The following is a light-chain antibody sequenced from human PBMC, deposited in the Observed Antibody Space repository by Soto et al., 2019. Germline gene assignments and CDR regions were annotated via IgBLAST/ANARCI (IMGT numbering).Light chain of an antibody. CDR1: QSVSINY. CDR3: QQYSRSPRT. Sequence: EIVLTQSPCTLSLSPGERATLSCRASQSVSINYLAWYQQKPGQAPRLLIYGASNRATGIPDRFSGSGSETDFTLTISRLEPEDFAVYYCQQYSRSPRTFGQGTKVDI. J-gene: IGKJ1*01. V-gene: IGKV3-20*01. CDR2: GAS.